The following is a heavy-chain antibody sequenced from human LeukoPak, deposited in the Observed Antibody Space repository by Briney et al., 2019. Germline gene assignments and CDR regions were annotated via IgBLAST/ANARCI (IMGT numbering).Heavy chain of an antibody. CDR3: ARDARGWRGFDY. J-gene: IGHJ4*02. Sequence: TSETLSLTCSVSDGSISSYYWSWIRQPAGKGREWIGRIHTTGNTDYNPSLKSRVTMSVDTSKNQFSLKLSSVTAADTAVYYCARDARGWRGFDYWGQGTLVTVST. CDR2: IHTTGNT. V-gene: IGHV4-4*07. CDR1: DGSISSYY. D-gene: IGHD3-3*01.